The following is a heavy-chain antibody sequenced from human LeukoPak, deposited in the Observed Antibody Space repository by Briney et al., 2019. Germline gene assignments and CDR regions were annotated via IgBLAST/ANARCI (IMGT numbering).Heavy chain of an antibody. CDR2: IWYDGSNK. CDR1: GFTFSNYG. CDR3: ARGGIAVAGPIDY. J-gene: IGHJ4*02. D-gene: IGHD6-19*01. Sequence: PGGSLRLSCAASGFTFSNYGMHWVRQAPGKGLEWVAVIWYDGSNKYYADSVKGRFTISRDNSKNTLYLQMNSLRAEDTAVYYCARGGIAVAGPIDYWGQGTLVTVSS. V-gene: IGHV3-33*08.